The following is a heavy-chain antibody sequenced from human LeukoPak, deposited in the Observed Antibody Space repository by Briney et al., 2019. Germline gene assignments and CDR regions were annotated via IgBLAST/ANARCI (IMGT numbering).Heavy chain of an antibody. CDR3: ARALRYRQLGNWFDP. CDR2: ISAYNGNT. D-gene: IGHD2-2*01. Sequence: ASVKVSCKASGYTFTSYGNSWVRQAPGQGLEWMGWISAYNGNTNYAQKLQGRVTMTTDTSTSTAYMELRSLRSDDTAVYYCARALRYRQLGNWFDPWGQGTLVTVSS. V-gene: IGHV1-18*01. J-gene: IGHJ5*02. CDR1: GYTFTSYG.